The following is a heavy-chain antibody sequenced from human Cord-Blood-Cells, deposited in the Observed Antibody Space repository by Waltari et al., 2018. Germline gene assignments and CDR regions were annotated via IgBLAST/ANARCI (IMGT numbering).Heavy chain of an antibody. Sequence: QVQLQESGPGLVQPSETLSLTCTVSGSSISSSYWHWIRQPPGTGLEWIGYIYYSGSTNYNPSLKSRVTISVDTSKNQFSLKLSSVTAADTAVYYCARHIVVVPAAIPSGAFDIWGQGTMVTVSS. CDR1: GSSISSSY. CDR2: IYYSGST. CDR3: ARHIVVVPAAIPSGAFDI. J-gene: IGHJ3*02. D-gene: IGHD2-2*01. V-gene: IGHV4-59*01.